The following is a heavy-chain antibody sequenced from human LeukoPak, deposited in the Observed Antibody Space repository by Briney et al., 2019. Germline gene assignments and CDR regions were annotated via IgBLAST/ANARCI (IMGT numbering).Heavy chain of an antibody. V-gene: IGHV3-30*01. CDR2: ISYDGSNK. Sequence: GGSLRLSCASSRFTFSSYAMHWVRQAPAKGLEWVVVISYDGSNKYYADSVKGRFTISRDNSKNTLYLQMNSLRAEDTAVYYCARGELPHFDYWGQGTLVTVSS. CDR3: ARGELPHFDY. CDR1: RFTFSSYA. D-gene: IGHD1-26*01. J-gene: IGHJ4*02.